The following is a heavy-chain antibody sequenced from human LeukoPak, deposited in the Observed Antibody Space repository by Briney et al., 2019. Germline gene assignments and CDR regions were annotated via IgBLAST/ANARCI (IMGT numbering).Heavy chain of an antibody. CDR3: ARGSDYGGIGGLDYFDY. CDR2: IYYSGST. J-gene: IGHJ4*02. CDR1: GGSISSSSYY. Sequence: KPSETLSLTCTVSGGSISSSSYYWGWIRQPPGKGLEWIGSIYYSGSTYYNPSLKSRVTISVDTSKNQFSLKLSSVTAADTAVYYCARGSDYGGIGGLDYFDYWGQGTLVTVSS. V-gene: IGHV4-39*07. D-gene: IGHD4-23*01.